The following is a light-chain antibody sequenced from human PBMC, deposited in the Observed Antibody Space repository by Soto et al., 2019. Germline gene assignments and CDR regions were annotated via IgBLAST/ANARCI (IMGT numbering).Light chain of an antibody. J-gene: IGLJ2*01. CDR3: CSYAGSSMFV. CDR1: SSDVGPYNL. CDR2: EVV. V-gene: IGLV2-23*02. Sequence: QSVLTQPASVSGSPGQSITISCTGSSSDVGPYNLVSWYQHHPGKAPKLMISEVVKRPSGVSNRFSGSKSGNTASLTISGLQPEDEADYYCCSYAGSSMFVFGGGTKLTFL.